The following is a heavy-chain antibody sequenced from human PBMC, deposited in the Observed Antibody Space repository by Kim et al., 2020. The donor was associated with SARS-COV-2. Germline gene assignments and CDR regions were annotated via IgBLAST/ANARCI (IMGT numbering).Heavy chain of an antibody. D-gene: IGHD2-15*01. CDR3: ARGFAGQCSGGSCYQNWFDP. Sequence: GGSLRLSCAASGFTVSSSWMHWVRQAPGTGLVWVARINTDGSSTSYGDSVKGRFTISRDDAKNTLYLEMNGLRAEDSALYYCARGFAGQCSGGSCYQNWFDPWGQGTLVTVSS. V-gene: IGHV3-74*01. CDR2: INTDGSST. CDR1: GFTVSSSW. J-gene: IGHJ5*02.